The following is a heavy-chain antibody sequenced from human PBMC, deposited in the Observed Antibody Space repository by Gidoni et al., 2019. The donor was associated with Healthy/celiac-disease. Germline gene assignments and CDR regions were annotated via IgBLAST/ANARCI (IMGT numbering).Heavy chain of an antibody. V-gene: IGHV3-11*06. J-gene: IGHJ5*02. CDR3: ASMTVGVYYGSGSYNNWFDP. Sequence: QVQLVESGGGLVKPGGSLRLSCAASGFTFSDYYMSWIRQAPGKGLEWVSYISSSSSYTNYADSVKGRFTISRDNAKNSLYLQMNSLRAEDTAVYYCASMTVGVYYGSGSYNNWFDPWGQGTLVTVSS. CDR1: GFTFSDYY. CDR2: ISSSSSYT. D-gene: IGHD3-10*01.